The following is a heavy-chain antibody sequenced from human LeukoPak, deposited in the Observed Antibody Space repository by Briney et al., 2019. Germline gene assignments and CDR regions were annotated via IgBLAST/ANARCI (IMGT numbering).Heavy chain of an antibody. CDR1: GGSISSGNYY. CDR2: IYYSGST. Sequence: PSETLSLTCTVSGGSISSGNYYWSWIRQPPGKGLEWIGYIYYSGSTYYNPSLKSRVTISVDTSKNQFSLKLSSVTAADTAVYYCASRGYLVGATLGGAFDIWGQGTMVTVSS. J-gene: IGHJ3*02. D-gene: IGHD1-26*01. V-gene: IGHV4-30-4*08. CDR3: ASRGYLVGATLGGAFDI.